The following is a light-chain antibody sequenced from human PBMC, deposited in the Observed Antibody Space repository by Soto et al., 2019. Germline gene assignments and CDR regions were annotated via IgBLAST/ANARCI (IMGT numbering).Light chain of an antibody. Sequence: EIVMTHSPATLSVSPCARAALSCRASQSVSSNLAWYQQKPGQAPRLLIYGASTRATGIPARFSGSGSGTDFTLTISSLEPEDFAVYYCQQRSNWPKTFGQGTKVDIK. CDR1: QSVSSN. CDR2: GAS. CDR3: QQRSNWPKT. V-gene: IGKV3-15*01. J-gene: IGKJ1*01.